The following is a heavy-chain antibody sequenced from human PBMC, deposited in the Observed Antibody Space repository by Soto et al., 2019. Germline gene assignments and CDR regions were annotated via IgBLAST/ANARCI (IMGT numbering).Heavy chain of an antibody. CDR2: IYYSGST. V-gene: IGHV4-39*01. D-gene: IGHD6-13*01. CDR1: GGSISSSSYY. Sequence: SETLSLTCTFSGGSISSSSYYLGWIRQPPGKGLEWIGSIYYSGSTYYNPSLKSRVTISVDTSKNQFSLKLSSVTAADTAVYYCARHQSHSSSYVDPWGQGTLVTVSS. J-gene: IGHJ5*02. CDR3: ARHQSHSSSYVDP.